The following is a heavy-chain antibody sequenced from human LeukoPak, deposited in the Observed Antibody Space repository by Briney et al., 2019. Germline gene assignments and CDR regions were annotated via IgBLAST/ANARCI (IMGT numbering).Heavy chain of an antibody. CDR2: INPNSGDT. CDR3: ARDYCSSTSCLFDY. V-gene: IGHV1-2*06. CDR1: GYTFTSYH. D-gene: IGHD2-2*01. J-gene: IGHJ4*02. Sequence: GASVTVSCRASGYTFTSYHIHWVRQAPGQGLEWMGRINPNSGDTNYAQNFQGRVTMTRDTPINTAYMELSRPRSDDTAVYYCARDYCSSTSCLFDYWGQGTLVTVSS.